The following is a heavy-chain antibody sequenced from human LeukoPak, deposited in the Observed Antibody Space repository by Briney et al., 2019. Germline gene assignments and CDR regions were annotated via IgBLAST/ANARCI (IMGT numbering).Heavy chain of an antibody. Sequence: PGGSLRLSCAASGFTFSSYGMHWVRQAPGKGLEWVAVISYDGSNKYYADSVKGRFTISRDNSKNTLYLQMNSLRAEDTAVYYCAKGVVVWYYDSSGYSPVDYWGQGTLVTVSS. CDR3: AKGVVVWYYDSSGYSPVDY. CDR1: GFTFSSYG. V-gene: IGHV3-30*18. CDR2: ISYDGSNK. J-gene: IGHJ4*02. D-gene: IGHD3-22*01.